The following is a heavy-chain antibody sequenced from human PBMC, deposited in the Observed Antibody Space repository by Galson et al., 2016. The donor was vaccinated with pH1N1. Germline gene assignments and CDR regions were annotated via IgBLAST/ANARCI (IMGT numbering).Heavy chain of an antibody. Sequence: SVKVSCKASGYTFINYGIAWVRQAPGQGPEWMGWISAYDGHTDYAQNFQGRAAMTIDTSTSTANMELRSLRSDDTAVYYCARDRGVFDIWGQGTRVTVSS. J-gene: IGHJ3*02. D-gene: IGHD3-10*01. CDR1: GYTFINYG. V-gene: IGHV1-18*01. CDR3: ARDRGVFDI. CDR2: ISAYDGHT.